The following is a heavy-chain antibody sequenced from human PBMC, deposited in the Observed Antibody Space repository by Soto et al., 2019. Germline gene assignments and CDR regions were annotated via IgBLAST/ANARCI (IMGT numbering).Heavy chain of an antibody. J-gene: IGHJ6*03. Sequence: HPGGSLRLSCAASGFTFSSYGMHWVRQAPGKGLEWVAVISYDGSNKYYADSVKGRFTISRDNSKNTLYLQMNSLRAEDTAVYYCAKVTGGTIGYYYYMDVWGKGTTVTVS. V-gene: IGHV3-30*18. CDR1: GFTFSSYG. CDR2: ISYDGSNK. CDR3: AKVTGGTIGYYYYMDV. D-gene: IGHD1-26*01.